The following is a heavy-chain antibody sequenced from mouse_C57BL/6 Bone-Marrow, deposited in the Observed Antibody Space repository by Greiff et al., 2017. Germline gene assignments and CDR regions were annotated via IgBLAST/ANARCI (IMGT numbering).Heavy chain of an antibody. Sequence: QVQLKQSGPGLVQPSQSLSITCTVSGFSLTSYGVHWVRQPPGKGLEWLGVIWSGGSTDYNAAFISRLSISKDNSKSQVFFKMNSLQADDTAIYYCAKKGRDYYGSSSLHWYFDVWGTGTTVTVSS. CDR3: AKKGRDYYGSSSLHWYFDV. V-gene: IGHV2-4*01. CDR1: GFSLTSYG. J-gene: IGHJ1*03. CDR2: IWSGGST. D-gene: IGHD1-1*01.